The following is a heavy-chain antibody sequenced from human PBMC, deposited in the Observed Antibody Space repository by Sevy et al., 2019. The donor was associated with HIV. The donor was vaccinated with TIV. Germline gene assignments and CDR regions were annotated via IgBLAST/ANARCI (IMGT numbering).Heavy chain of an antibody. D-gene: IGHD4-17*01. CDR3: AGVDYGDYVTHGWYYFDY. V-gene: IGHV1-69*13. CDR2: IIPIFGTA. J-gene: IGHJ4*02. CDR1: GGTFSSYA. Sequence: ASVKVSCKASGGTFSSYAISWVRQAPGQGLEWMGGIIPIFGTANYAQKFQGRVTITADESTSTAYMELSSLRSEDTAVYYCAGVDYGDYVTHGWYYFDYWGQGTLVTVS.